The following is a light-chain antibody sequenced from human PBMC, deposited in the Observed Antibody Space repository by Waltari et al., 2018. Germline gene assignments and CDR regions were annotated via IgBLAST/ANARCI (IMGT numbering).Light chain of an antibody. Sequence: DIVMTQSPASLAVSLGERDTIHCKPSQSVLFSSNNKNYLAWYQQKPGQPPKLLIYWASTRESGVPDRFSGSGSGTDFTLTISSLQAEDVAVYYCQQYYSTPPTFGGGTKVEIK. J-gene: IGKJ4*01. V-gene: IGKV4-1*01. CDR2: WAS. CDR1: QSVLFSSNNKNY. CDR3: QQYYSTPPT.